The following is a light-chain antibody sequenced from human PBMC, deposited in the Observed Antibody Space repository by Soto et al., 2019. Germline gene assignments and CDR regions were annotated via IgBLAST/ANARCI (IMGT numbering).Light chain of an antibody. V-gene: IGKV3-15*01. CDR1: QSVSSN. Sequence: EIVMTQSPATLSVSPGERATLSCRASQSVSSNLAWYQQKPGQAPSLLIYGASTRATGIPARFSGSGSGTEFTLTISSLQSEDFAVYYCQQYNNFLTFGGGTKVDIK. CDR2: GAS. J-gene: IGKJ4*01. CDR3: QQYNNFLT.